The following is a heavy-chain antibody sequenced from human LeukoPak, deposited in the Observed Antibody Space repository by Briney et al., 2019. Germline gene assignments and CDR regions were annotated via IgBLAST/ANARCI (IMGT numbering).Heavy chain of an antibody. CDR1: GYTFTGYY. J-gene: IGHJ4*02. V-gene: IGHV1-2*02. D-gene: IGHD2-2*01. Sequence: GASVKVSCKASGYTFTGYYMHWVRQAPGQGLEWMGWINPNSGGTNYAQKFQGRVTMTRDTSISTAYMELSRLRSDGTAVYYCARDLGPTLVVVPAAMAGYYFDYWGQGTLVTVSS. CDR3: ARDLGPTLVVVPAAMAGYYFDY. CDR2: INPNSGGT.